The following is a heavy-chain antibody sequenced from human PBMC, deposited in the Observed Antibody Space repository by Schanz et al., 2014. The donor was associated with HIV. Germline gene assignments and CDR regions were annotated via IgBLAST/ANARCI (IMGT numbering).Heavy chain of an antibody. CDR2: INPNSGGT. CDR1: GYTFSNYG. CDR3: ARDPGATVMYNWFDP. V-gene: IGHV1-2*02. Sequence: QVQLVQSGGEVKKPGGSVMLSCKASGYTFSNYGVSWVRQAPGQGLEWMGWINPNSGGTNYAQKFQGRVTMTRDTSISTAYMELSRLRSDDTAVYYCARDPGATVMYNWFDPWGQGTLVTVSS. J-gene: IGHJ5*02. D-gene: IGHD4-17*01.